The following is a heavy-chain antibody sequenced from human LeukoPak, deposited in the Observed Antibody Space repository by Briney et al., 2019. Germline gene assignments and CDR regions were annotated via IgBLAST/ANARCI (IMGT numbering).Heavy chain of an antibody. V-gene: IGHV4-39*02. CDR2: IYYNGST. D-gene: IGHD3-10*01. Sequence: SETLSLTCTVSGGSISSSIYYWGWIRQPPGKGLEWIGSIYYNGSTYYNPSLKSRVTISVDTSKKRFSLRLSSVTAADSAVYYCAREGSGSLFYYGMDVWGQGTTVTVAS. CDR3: AREGSGSLFYYGMDV. J-gene: IGHJ6*02. CDR1: GGSISSSIYY.